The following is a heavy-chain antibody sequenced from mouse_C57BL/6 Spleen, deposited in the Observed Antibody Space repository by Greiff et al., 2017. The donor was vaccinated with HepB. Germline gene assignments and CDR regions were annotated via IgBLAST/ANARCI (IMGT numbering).Heavy chain of an antibody. D-gene: IGHD1-1*01. V-gene: IGHV1-64*01. CDR2: IHPNSGST. Sequence: QVQLQQPGAELVKPGASVKLSCKASGYTFTSYWMHWVKQRPGQGLEWIGMIHPNSGSTNYNEKFKSKATLTVDKSSSTAYMQLSSLTSEDSAVYYCARNYGSSYEGYYYAMDYWGQGTSVTVSS. CDR1: GYTFTSYW. CDR3: ARNYGSSYEGYYYAMDY. J-gene: IGHJ4*01.